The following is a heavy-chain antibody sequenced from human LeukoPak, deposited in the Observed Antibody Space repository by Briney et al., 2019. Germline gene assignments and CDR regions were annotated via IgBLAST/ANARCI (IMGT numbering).Heavy chain of an antibody. Sequence: SVKVSCKASGYTFTSYGISWVRQAPGQGLEWMGWISAYNGNTNYAQKLQGRVTMTTDTSTSTAYMELRSLRSDDTAVYYCARDVGDTAMVTEFDYWGQGTLVTVSS. CDR1: GYTFTSYG. CDR2: ISAYNGNT. V-gene: IGHV1-18*01. CDR3: ARDVGDTAMVTEFDY. J-gene: IGHJ4*02. D-gene: IGHD5-18*01.